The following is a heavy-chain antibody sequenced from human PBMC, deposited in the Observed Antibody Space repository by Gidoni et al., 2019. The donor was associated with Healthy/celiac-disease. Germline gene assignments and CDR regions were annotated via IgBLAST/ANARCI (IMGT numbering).Heavy chain of an antibody. CDR1: GFTFSSYS. D-gene: IGHD3-16*01. CDR3: ARDLGDGWFDP. J-gene: IGHJ5*02. CDR2: ISSSSSYR. V-gene: IGHV3-21*01. Sequence: EVQLVESGGGLVKPGGSLRLSCAASGFTFSSYSMNWVRQAPGKGLEWVSSISSSSSYRYYADSVKGRFTISRDNAKNSLYLQMNSLRAEDTAVYYCARDLGDGWFDPWGQGTLVTVSS.